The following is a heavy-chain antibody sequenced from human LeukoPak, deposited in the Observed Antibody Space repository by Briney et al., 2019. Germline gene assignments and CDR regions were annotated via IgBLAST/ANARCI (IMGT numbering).Heavy chain of an antibody. CDR3: AKDQQLGYDSSGYYVDY. Sequence: QPGGSLRLSCAASGFTFSSYAMSWVRQAPGKGLEWVSAISGSGGSTYYADSVKGRFTISRDNSKNTLYLKMNSLRAEDTAVYYCAKDQQLGYDSSGYYVDYWGQGTLVTVSS. J-gene: IGHJ4*02. V-gene: IGHV3-23*01. D-gene: IGHD3-22*01. CDR2: ISGSGGST. CDR1: GFTFSSYA.